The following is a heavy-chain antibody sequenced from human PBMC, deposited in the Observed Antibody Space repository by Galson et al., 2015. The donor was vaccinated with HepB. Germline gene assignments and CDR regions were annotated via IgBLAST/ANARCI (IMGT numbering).Heavy chain of an antibody. Sequence: SLRLSCAASGFTVSSNYMSWVRQAPGKGLEWVSVIHSGDSTYYADSVKGPFTISRDSSKNTLYLQMNSLRAEDTAVYYCARDQVFDPWGQGTLVTVSS. V-gene: IGHV3-53*01. CDR3: ARDQVFDP. J-gene: IGHJ5*02. CDR2: IHSGDST. CDR1: GFTVSSNY.